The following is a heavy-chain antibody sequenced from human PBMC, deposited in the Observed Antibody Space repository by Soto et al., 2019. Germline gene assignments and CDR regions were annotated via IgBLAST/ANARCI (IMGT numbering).Heavy chain of an antibody. Sequence: QVQLVQSGAEVKKPGSSVKVSCKASGGTFSSYAISWVRQAPGHGLEWMGGIIPIIGTANYAQKFQGRVTITADEAESTAYMELSSLRSEDTAVYYCAGLYDYVWGSYRTNWFDPWGQGTLVTVSS. CDR1: GGTFSSYA. D-gene: IGHD3-16*02. V-gene: IGHV1-69*12. CDR3: AGLYDYVWGSYRTNWFDP. CDR2: IIPIIGTA. J-gene: IGHJ5*02.